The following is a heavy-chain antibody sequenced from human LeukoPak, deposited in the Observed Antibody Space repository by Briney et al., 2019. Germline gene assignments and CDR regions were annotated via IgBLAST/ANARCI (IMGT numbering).Heavy chain of an antibody. J-gene: IGHJ4*02. CDR3: AKEVTYYFDY. V-gene: IGHV3-23*01. CDR2: ITTSGRT. Sequence: PGGSLRLSCEASGFTFSSYGMSWVRQAPGKGLEWVSCITTSGRTYYADSVQGRFTISRDNSKNTLCLQMNSLRAEDTAVYYCAKEVTYYFDYWGQGTLVTVSS. CDR1: GFTFSSYG.